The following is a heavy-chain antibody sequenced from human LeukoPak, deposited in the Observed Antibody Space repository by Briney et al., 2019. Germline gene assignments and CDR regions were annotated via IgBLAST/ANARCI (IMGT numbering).Heavy chain of an antibody. D-gene: IGHD2-15*01. CDR2: ISGSGGST. CDR3: AKDRLVVVAATPFDY. J-gene: IGHJ4*02. CDR1: GFTFSSYA. V-gene: IGHV3-23*01. Sequence: GGSLRLSCAASGFTFSSYAMSWVRQAPGKGLEWVSAISGSGGSTYYADSVKGWFTISRDNSKNTLYLQMNSLRAEDTAVYYCAKDRLVVVAATPFDYWGQGTLVTVSS.